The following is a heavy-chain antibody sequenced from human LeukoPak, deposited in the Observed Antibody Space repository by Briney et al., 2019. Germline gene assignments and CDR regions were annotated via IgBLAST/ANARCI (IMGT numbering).Heavy chain of an antibody. J-gene: IGHJ6*03. V-gene: IGHV4-4*09. CDR3: ARIGHCYSYMDV. CDR1: GGSISSYY. CDR2: IYTSGST. D-gene: IGHD3-10*01. Sequence: SETLSLTCTVSGGSISSYYWSWIRQPPGKGLEWIGSIYTSGSTNYNPSLKSRVTISVDTSKNQFSLKLSSVTAADTAVYYCARIGHCYSYMDVWGKGTTVTVSS.